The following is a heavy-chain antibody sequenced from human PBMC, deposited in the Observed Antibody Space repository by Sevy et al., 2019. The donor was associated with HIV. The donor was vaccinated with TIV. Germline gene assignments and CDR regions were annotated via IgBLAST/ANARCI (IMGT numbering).Heavy chain of an antibody. CDR1: GGTFSSYA. CDR3: ARGGAATEDWFDP. J-gene: IGHJ5*02. D-gene: IGHD6-13*01. V-gene: IGHV1-69*13. CDR2: IIPIFGTA. Sequence: ASVKVSCKASGGTFSSYASSWVRQAPGQGLEWMGGIIPIFGTANYAQKFQGRVTITADESTSTAYMELSSLRSEDTAVYYCARGGAATEDWFDPWGQGTLVTVSS.